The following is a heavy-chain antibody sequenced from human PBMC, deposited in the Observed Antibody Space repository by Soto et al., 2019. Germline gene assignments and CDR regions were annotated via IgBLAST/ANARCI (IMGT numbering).Heavy chain of an antibody. CDR2: IKSKTDGGTT. V-gene: IGHV3-15*07. J-gene: IGHJ6*02. CDR1: GFTFSNAW. CDR3: TTGGYSYSYYYYYGMDV. Sequence: EVQLVESGGGLVKPGGSLRLSCAASGFTFSNAWMNWVRQAPGKGLEWVGRIKSKTDGGTTDYAAPVKGRFTISRDDSKTTLYLQMNSLKTEDTAVYYCTTGGYSYSYYYYYGMDVWGQGTTVTVSS. D-gene: IGHD5-18*01.